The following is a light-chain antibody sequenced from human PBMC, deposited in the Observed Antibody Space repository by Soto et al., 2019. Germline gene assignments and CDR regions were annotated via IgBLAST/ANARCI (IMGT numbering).Light chain of an antibody. V-gene: IGKV1-5*01. CDR2: DAS. CDR3: QHYNSYPEA. CDR1: QSFSRW. J-gene: IGKJ5*01. Sequence: ESQMTQSPSTLSESVRERGTSTCRATQSFSRWLAWYQQKPGNAPKLLISDASTMASGIPARFSGSGSGTEFTLTITSLQPDDFAIYYCQHYNSYPEAFGQGT.